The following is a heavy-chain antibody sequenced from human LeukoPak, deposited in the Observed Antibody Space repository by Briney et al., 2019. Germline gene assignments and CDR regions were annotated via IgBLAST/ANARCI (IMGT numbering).Heavy chain of an antibody. Sequence: ASVKVSCKASGGTFSSYAISWVRQAPGQGLEWMGGIIPIFGTANYAQKFQGRVTITTDESTSTAYMELSSLRSEDTAVYYCARERDSSPYLDYWGQGTLVTVSS. V-gene: IGHV1-69*05. CDR2: IIPIFGTA. J-gene: IGHJ4*02. D-gene: IGHD6-6*01. CDR3: ARERDSSPYLDY. CDR1: GGTFSSYA.